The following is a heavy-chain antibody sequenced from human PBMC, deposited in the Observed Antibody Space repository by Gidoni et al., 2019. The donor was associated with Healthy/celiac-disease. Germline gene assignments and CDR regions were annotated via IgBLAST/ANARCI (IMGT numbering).Heavy chain of an antibody. J-gene: IGHJ5*02. CDR1: GGSFSGYY. CDR3: ARTPQTVTTPVWYNWFDP. V-gene: IGHV4-34*01. Sequence: QVQLQQWGAGLLKLSETLSLTGDVYGGSFSGYYWSWIRQPPGKGLEWIGEINHSGSTNYNPSLKSRFTISVDTSKNQFSLKLISVTAADTAVYYCARTPQTVTTPVWYNWFDPWGQGTLVTVSS. CDR2: INHSGST. D-gene: IGHD4-17*01.